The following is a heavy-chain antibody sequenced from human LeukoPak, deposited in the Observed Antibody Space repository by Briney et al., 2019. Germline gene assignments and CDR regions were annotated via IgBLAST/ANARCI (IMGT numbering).Heavy chain of an antibody. V-gene: IGHV4-34*01. Sequence: SETLSPTCAVYSGSLSDYFWSWLRQSPGKGLEWIGEINHSGSTNYNPSLKSRVTISVDTSKNQFSLKLSSVTAADTAVYYCARGNKWIQLWLPGEGNWFDPWGQGTLVTVSS. CDR1: SGSLSDYF. D-gene: IGHD5-18*01. J-gene: IGHJ5*02. CDR2: INHSGST. CDR3: ARGNKWIQLWLPGEGNWFDP.